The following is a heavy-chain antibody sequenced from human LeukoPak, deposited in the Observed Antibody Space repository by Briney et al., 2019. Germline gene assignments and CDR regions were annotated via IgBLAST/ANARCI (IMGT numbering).Heavy chain of an antibody. D-gene: IGHD3-3*01. CDR1: GGSISSYY. Sequence: PSETLSLTCTVSGGSISSYYWSWIRQPPGKGLEWIGYIYYSGSTYYNPSLKSRVTISVDTSKNRFSLKLSSVTAADTAVYYCARLIFGVVSGYYYYYYYMDVWGKGTTVTVSS. V-gene: IGHV4-59*04. CDR3: ARLIFGVVSGYYYYYYYMDV. CDR2: IYYSGST. J-gene: IGHJ6*03.